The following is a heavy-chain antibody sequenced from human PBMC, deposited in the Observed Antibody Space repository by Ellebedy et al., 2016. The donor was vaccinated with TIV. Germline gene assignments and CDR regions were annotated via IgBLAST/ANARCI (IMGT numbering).Heavy chain of an antibody. V-gene: IGHV3-21*01. J-gene: IGHJ4*02. CDR1: GFTFSSYN. CDR3: ARAVALTTPFEN. D-gene: IGHD4-17*01. CDR2: SSRSSSHI. Sequence: GGSLRLXXAVSGFTFSSYNMNWVRQAPGKGLEWVSSSSRSSSHIYYADSVKGRFTISRDNAKNSLYLQMNSLSAEDTAVYYCARAVALTTPFENWGQGTLVTVSS.